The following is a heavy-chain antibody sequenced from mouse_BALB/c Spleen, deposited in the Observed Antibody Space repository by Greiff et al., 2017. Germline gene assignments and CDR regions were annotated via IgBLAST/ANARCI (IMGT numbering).Heavy chain of an antibody. CDR2: IRSKSNNYAT. Sequence: EVQLVESGGGLVQPKGSLKLSCAASGFTFNTYAMNWVRQAPGKGLEWVARIRSKSNNYATNYADSVKDRFTISRDDSQSMLYLQMNNLKTEDTAMYYCVRRDYFDYWGQGTTLTVSS. CDR3: VRRDYFDY. J-gene: IGHJ2*01. V-gene: IGHV10-1*02. CDR1: GFTFNTYA.